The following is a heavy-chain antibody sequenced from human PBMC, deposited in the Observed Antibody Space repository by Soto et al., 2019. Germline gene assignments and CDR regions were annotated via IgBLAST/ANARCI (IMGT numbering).Heavy chain of an antibody. Sequence: QVQLVQSGAEVKKPGSSVKVSCKASGGTFSSYAISWVRQAPGQGLEWMGGIIPIFGTANYAQKFQGRVTITADKSTSTAYMELSSLRSEDTAVYYCATASYYDFWSGDYYYYGMDVWGQGTTVTVS. V-gene: IGHV1-69*06. J-gene: IGHJ6*02. CDR1: GGTFSSYA. CDR3: ATASYYDFWSGDYYYYGMDV. CDR2: IIPIFGTA. D-gene: IGHD3-3*01.